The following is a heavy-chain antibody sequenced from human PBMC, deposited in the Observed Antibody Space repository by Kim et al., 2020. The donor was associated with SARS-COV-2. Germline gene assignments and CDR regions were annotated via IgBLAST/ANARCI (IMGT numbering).Heavy chain of an antibody. D-gene: IGHD3-9*01. CDR2: ISAYNGNT. Sequence: ASVKVSCKASGYTFTSYGISWVRQAPGQGLEWMGWISAYNGNTNYAQKLQGRVTMTTDTSTSTAYMELRSLRSDDTAVYYCARALRYFDWTYPSDYWGQGTLVTVSS. V-gene: IGHV1-18*04. CDR3: ARALRYFDWTYPSDY. CDR1: GYTFTSYG. J-gene: IGHJ4*02.